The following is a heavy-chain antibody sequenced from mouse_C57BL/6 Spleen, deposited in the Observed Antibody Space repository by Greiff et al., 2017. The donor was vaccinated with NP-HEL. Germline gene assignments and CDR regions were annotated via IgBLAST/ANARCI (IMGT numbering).Heavy chain of an antibody. D-gene: IGHD1-1*01. CDR2: IDPENGDT. J-gene: IGHJ4*01. V-gene: IGHV14-4*01. CDR1: GFNIKDDY. Sequence: VQLKESGAELVRPGASVKLSCTASGFNIKDDYMHWVKQRPEQGLEWIGWIDPENGDTEYASKFQGKATITADTSSNTAYLQLSSLTSEDTAVYYCTTRDTTLVAYYYAMDYWGQGTSVTVSS. CDR3: TTRDTTLVAYYYAMDY.